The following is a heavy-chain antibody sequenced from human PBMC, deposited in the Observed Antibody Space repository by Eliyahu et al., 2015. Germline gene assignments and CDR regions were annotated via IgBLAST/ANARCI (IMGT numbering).Heavy chain of an antibody. D-gene: IGHD3-16*01. V-gene: IGHV1-8*01. CDR2: MNPNSGNT. J-gene: IGHJ6*02. Sequence: KASGYTFTSYDINWVRQATGQGLEWMGWMNPNSGNTGYAQKFQGRVTMTRNTSISTAYMELSSLXSEDTAVYYCASSLMVYGGGGTYYDYIWGSYGPGRYYYYGMDVWGQGTTVTVSS. CDR3: ASSLMVYGGGGTYYDYIWGSYGPGRYYYYGMDV. CDR1: GYTFTSYD.